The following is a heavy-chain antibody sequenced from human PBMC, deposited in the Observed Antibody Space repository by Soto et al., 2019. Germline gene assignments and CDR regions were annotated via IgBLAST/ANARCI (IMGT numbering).Heavy chain of an antibody. CDR3: AAGDSSGYYGG. CDR2: ITVGSGNT. J-gene: IGHJ4*02. V-gene: IGHV1-58*01. D-gene: IGHD3-22*01. CDR1: GFTFTSSS. Sequence: GASVKVSCKASGFTFTSSSVQWVRQARGQRLEWIGWITVGSGNTNYAQEFQERVTITRDMSTSTAYMELSNLRSEDTAVYYCAAGDSSGYYGGWGQGTQVTVSS.